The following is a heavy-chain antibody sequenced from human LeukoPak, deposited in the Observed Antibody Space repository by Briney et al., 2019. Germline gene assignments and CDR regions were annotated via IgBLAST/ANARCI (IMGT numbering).Heavy chain of an antibody. CDR2: ISDSGSST. V-gene: IGHV3-23*01. CDR1: GFTFSSYA. J-gene: IGHJ4*02. CDR3: AKWISSSWYHHFDY. D-gene: IGHD6-13*01. Sequence: GGSLGLSCAASGFTFSSYAMSWVRQAPGKGLGWVSAISDSGSSTYYADSVKGRFTISRDNSKNTLYLQMNSLRAEDTAVYYCAKWISSSWYHHFDYWGQGTLVTVSS.